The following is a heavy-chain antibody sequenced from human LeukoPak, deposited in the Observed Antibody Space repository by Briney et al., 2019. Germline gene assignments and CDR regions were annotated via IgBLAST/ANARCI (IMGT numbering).Heavy chain of an antibody. CDR1: GASISSYY. CDR3: ARARITIFGVVFDY. CDR2: IYTSGST. Sequence: SETLSLTCTVSGASISSYYWSWIRQPAGKGLEWIGRIYTSGSTNYNPSLKSRVTMSVDTSKDQFSLKLSSVTAADTAVYYCARARITIFGVVFDYWGQGTLVTVSS. V-gene: IGHV4-4*07. J-gene: IGHJ4*02. D-gene: IGHD3-3*01.